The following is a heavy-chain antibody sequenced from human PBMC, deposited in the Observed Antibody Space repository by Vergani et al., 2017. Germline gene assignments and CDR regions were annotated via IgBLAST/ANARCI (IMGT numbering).Heavy chain of an antibody. CDR1: GFTFTSSA. J-gene: IGHJ6*02. V-gene: IGHV1-58*02. Sequence: QMQLVQSGPEVKKPGTSVKVSCKASGFTFTSSAMQWVRQARGQRLEWIGWIVVGSGNTNYAQKFQERVTITRDMSTSTAYMELSSLRSEDTAVYYCARDLEYSSSSDYYYYGMDVWGQGTTVTVSS. CDR3: ARDLEYSSSSDYYYYGMDV. D-gene: IGHD6-6*01. CDR2: IVVGSGNT.